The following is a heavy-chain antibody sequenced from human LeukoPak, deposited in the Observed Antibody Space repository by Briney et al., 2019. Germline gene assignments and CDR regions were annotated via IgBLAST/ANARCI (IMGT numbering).Heavy chain of an antibody. Sequence: SETLSLTCTVSGGSISSNSYYWGWIRQPPGKGLEWIGTIYSSGITYYNPSLKSRVTISVDPSKNQFSLKLSSVTAADTTAYYCTGGGVNPYYFAYWGQGTLVTVSS. J-gene: IGHJ4*02. V-gene: IGHV4-39*01. CDR3: TGGGVNPYYFAY. CDR2: IYSSGIT. CDR1: GGSISSNSYY. D-gene: IGHD2-21*01.